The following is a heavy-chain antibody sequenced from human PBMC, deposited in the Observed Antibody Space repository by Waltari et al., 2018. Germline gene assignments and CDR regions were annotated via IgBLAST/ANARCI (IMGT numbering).Heavy chain of an antibody. CDR3: ARRMATMTTFDY. D-gene: IGHD4-17*01. CDR1: GGSINSGGFY. V-gene: IGHV4-31*03. CDR2: IYYSGGT. Sequence: QVQLQESGPGLVKPSQTLSLTCTVSGGSINSGGFYWSRIRQYPVKGLEWIGYIYYSGGTYYNPSLKSRVTISVDTSKNQFSLKVTSVTAADTAVYYCARRMATMTTFDYWGQGTLVTVSS. J-gene: IGHJ4*02.